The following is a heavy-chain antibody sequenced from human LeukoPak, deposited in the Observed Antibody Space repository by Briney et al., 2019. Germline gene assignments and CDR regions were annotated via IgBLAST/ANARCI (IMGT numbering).Heavy chain of an antibody. V-gene: IGHV3-48*03. CDR2: ISSSGSTI. CDR1: GFTFSSYE. Sequence: GGSLRLSCAASGFTFSSYEMNWVRQAPGKGLEWVSYISSSGSTIYYADSVKGRFTISRDNAKNSLYLQMNSLRAEDTAVYYCARVGVEVYYDSSGYLDYWGQGTLVTVSS. J-gene: IGHJ4*02. D-gene: IGHD3-22*01. CDR3: ARVGVEVYYDSSGYLDY.